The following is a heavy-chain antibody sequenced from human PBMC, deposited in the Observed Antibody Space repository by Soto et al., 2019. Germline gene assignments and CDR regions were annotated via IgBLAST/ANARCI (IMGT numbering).Heavy chain of an antibody. CDR1: GYTFTSYA. J-gene: IGHJ6*03. CDR2: INAGNGNT. Sequence: ASVKVSCKASGYTFTSYAMHWVRQAPGQRLEWMGWINAGNGNTKYSQNFQGRVTITRDTSASTAYMDLSSLRSEDTAVFYCARDSNDFWSGYYRWDYYYYMDVWGKGTTVTVSS. CDR3: ARDSNDFWSGYYRWDYYYYMDV. V-gene: IGHV1-3*01. D-gene: IGHD3-3*01.